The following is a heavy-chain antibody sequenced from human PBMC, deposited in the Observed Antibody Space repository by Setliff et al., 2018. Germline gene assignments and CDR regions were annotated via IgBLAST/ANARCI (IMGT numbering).Heavy chain of an antibody. CDR2: ISVYNGDT. V-gene: IGHV1-18*01. CDR3: ARAPSVELVTIRTNSWFTY. Sequence: GASVKVSCKASGYTFGNYAFAWVRQAPGQGLEWVGWISVYNGDTNYAQKFQGRVTLTTDTSTSTAYMELRSLTSDDSAFYYCARAPSVELVTIRTNSWFTYWGQGTLGTVS. CDR1: GYTFGNYA. D-gene: IGHD5-18*01. J-gene: IGHJ4*02.